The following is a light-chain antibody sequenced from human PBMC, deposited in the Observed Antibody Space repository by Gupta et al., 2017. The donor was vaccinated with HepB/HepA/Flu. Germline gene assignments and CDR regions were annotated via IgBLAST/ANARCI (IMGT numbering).Light chain of an antibody. J-gene: IGLJ3*02. V-gene: IGLV7-46*01. CDR3: LLSYGDTRA. CDR2: NTN. Sequence: QVVLTQEPSLTVSPGGTVTLTCGPTTGAVTSGHFPYWLQQKPGQAPRTLIYNTNYRPSWTPARFSGSLFGGKAALTLSGAQPEDEADYYCLLSYGDTRAFGGGTKLTVL. CDR1: TGAVTSGHF.